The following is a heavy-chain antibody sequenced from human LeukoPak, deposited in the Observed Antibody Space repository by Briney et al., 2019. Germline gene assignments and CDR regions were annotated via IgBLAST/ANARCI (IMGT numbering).Heavy chain of an antibody. Sequence: GGSLRLSCAASGFTFNIYAMSWVRLAPGKGLQWVAHICVSAGYTFYSDSVRGGFTIPRDNSKNTLYLQMNSLRAEDTAIYYCVRNRPNYHESNGHYYNRDGDHWGQGTLVTVSS. J-gene: IGHJ5*02. CDR2: ICVSAGYT. CDR1: GFTFNIYA. D-gene: IGHD3-22*01. CDR3: VRNRPNYHESNGHYYNRDGDH. V-gene: IGHV3-23*01.